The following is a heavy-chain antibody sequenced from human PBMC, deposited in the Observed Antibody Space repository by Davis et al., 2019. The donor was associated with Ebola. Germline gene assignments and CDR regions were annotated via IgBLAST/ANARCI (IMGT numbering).Heavy chain of an antibody. CDR1: GFTFSSFW. Sequence: GESLKISCAASGFTFSSFWMSWVRQAPGKGLEWVANIKQDGSDKYYMDSVKGRFTVSRDNAKNSLYLQMNSLRDEDTAVFYCARAYHYGVDVWGQGTTVTVSS. V-gene: IGHV3-7*01. J-gene: IGHJ6*02. CDR2: IKQDGSDK. CDR3: ARAYHYGVDV.